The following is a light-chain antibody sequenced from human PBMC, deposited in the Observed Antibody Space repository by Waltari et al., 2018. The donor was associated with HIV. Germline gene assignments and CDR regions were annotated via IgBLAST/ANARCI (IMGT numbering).Light chain of an antibody. J-gene: IGLJ1*01. CDR3: SSYTGSDTLLGV. Sequence: QSALTQPASVSGYPGQSIPISCTGTSSDVGAYNYVSWYQQHPGQAPKLIIYDVNYRPSGISSRFSGSKSGNTASLTISGLQAEDEADYYCSSYTGSDTLLGVFGTGTKVTVL. V-gene: IGLV2-14*01. CDR2: DVN. CDR1: SSDVGAYNY.